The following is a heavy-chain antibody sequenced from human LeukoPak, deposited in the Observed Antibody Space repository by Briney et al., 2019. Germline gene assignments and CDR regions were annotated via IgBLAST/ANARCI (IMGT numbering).Heavy chain of an antibody. V-gene: IGHV3-7*01. CDR1: GFTFSSYW. J-gene: IGHJ4*02. CDR2: IKQDGSEK. Sequence: GGSLRLSCEGSGFTFSSYWMSWVRQAPGKGLEWVANIKQDGSEKYYVDSVKGRFTISRDNAKNSLYLQMNSLRAEDTAVYYCARARLYYDILTGYYSYYFDYWGQGTLVTVSS. D-gene: IGHD3-9*01. CDR3: ARARLYYDILTGYYSYYFDY.